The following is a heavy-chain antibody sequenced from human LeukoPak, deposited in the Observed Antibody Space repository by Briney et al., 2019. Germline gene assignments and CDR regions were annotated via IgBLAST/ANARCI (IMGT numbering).Heavy chain of an antibody. J-gene: IGHJ4*02. V-gene: IGHV3-23*01. CDR1: GFTFSSYA. Sequence: GGSLRLSCTASGFTFSSYAMYWVRQAPGKGLEWVSGIFGSGGSAHYADSVKGRFTISRDNSQNTVYLQMNSLRAEDTAVYYCGKTTTGYSSGRNPAWPAHYWGQGTLVTVSS. CDR2: IFGSGGSA. D-gene: IGHD6-19*01. CDR3: GKTTTGYSSGRNPAWPAHY.